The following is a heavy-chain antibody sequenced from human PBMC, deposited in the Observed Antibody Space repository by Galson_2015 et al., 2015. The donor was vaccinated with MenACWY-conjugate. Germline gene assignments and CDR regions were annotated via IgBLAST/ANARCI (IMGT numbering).Heavy chain of an antibody. Sequence: PALVTPTQTLTLTCTFSGFSLRTSGVGVGWIRQPPGKALEWFARIYWDDDKRYSQSLKSRLTITKDTSKNQVVLTMTNMDAVDTATYYCAHRGNIVVVPAAPGGRGKRVLVCFDPWGQGTLFTVSS. V-gene: IGHV2-5*02. CDR1: GFSLRTSGVG. CDR3: AHRGNIVVVPAAPGGRGKRVLVCFDP. CDR2: IYWDDDK. J-gene: IGHJ5*02. D-gene: IGHD2-2*01.